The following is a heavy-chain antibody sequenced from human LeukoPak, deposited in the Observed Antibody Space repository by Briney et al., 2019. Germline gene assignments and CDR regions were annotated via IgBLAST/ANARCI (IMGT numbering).Heavy chain of an antibody. V-gene: IGHV4-4*02. D-gene: IGHD3-10*01. CDR2: IYISGST. CDR1: GGSISSGGY. CDR3: TRHGSYSHGF. J-gene: IGHJ4*02. Sequence: PSETLSLACAVSGGSISSGGYWSWVRQPPGKGLEWIGQIYISGSTNYNPSLDSRVTMSLDKSRNQLSLRLKSMTAADTAVYYCTRHGSYSHGFWGQGALVTVAS.